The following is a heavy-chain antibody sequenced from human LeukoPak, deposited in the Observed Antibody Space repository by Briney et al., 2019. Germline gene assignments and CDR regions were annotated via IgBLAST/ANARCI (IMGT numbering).Heavy chain of an antibody. CDR1: GDSVSSPNYY. D-gene: IGHD1-1*01. Sequence: SETLSLTCTVSGDSVSSPNYYWNWIRQPPGKGLEWIGEINHSGSTNYNPSLKSRVTISVDTSKNQFSLKLSSVTAADTAVYYCARVGYDFDYWGQGTLVTVSS. CDR2: INHSGST. J-gene: IGHJ4*02. CDR3: ARVGYDFDY. V-gene: IGHV4-39*07.